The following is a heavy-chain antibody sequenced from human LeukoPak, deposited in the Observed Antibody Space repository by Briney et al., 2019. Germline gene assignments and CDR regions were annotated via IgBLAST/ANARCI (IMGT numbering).Heavy chain of an antibody. CDR2: IDPSDSYT. CDR3: ARGGAVERYCSSTSCYWVDAFDI. CDR1: GYSFTSYW. D-gene: IGHD2-2*01. V-gene: IGHV5-10-1*01. Sequence: GESLKISFKGSGYSFTSYWISWVRQMPGKGLEWMGTIDPSDSYTNYSPSFQGHVTISADKSISTAYLQWSSLKASDTAMYYCARGGAVERYCSSTSCYWVDAFDIWGQGTMVTVSS. J-gene: IGHJ3*02.